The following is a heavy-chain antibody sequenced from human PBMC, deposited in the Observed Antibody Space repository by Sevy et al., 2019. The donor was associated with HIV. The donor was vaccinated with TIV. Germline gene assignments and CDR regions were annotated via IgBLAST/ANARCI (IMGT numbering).Heavy chain of an antibody. Sequence: GGSLRLSCEASGFTFSNAWMSWVRQAPGKGLEWVGRIKSKPDGGTTDYAAPVKGRFTISRDDSKNTLFLQMNSLKTEDTAVYYGSTDPIIVLLVTDGMDVWGQGTTVTVSS. CDR2: IKSKPDGGTT. J-gene: IGHJ6*02. V-gene: IGHV3-15*01. CDR1: GFTFSNAW. CDR3: STDPIIVLLVTDGMDV. D-gene: IGHD2-8*02.